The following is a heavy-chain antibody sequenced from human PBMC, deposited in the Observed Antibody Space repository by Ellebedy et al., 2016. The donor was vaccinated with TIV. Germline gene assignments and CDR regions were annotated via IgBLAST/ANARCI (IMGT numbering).Heavy chain of an antibody. CDR3: ARLSGGASQPLDLDY. Sequence: GESLKISCEASGYTFSIYWIAWVRQVPGKGLEWMGIVYPSDSDARYSPPVQGQVTISADKAVNTAYLQWSSLKASDAGIYYCARLSGGASQPLDLDYWGQGTLVTVSA. V-gene: IGHV5-51*01. J-gene: IGHJ4*02. CDR1: GYTFSIYW. D-gene: IGHD3-10*01. CDR2: VYPSDSDA.